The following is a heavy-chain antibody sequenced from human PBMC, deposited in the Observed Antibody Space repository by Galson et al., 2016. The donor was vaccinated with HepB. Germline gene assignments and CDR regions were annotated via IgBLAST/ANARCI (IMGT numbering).Heavy chain of an antibody. CDR3: AKDSHSSGWNY. CDR1: GFTFSTYD. V-gene: IGHV3-30*18. D-gene: IGHD6-19*01. CDR2: ISYDGSKI. J-gene: IGHJ4*02. Sequence: SLRLSCAASGFTFSTYDMHWVRQAPGKGLEWVVVISYDGSKIYYADSVKGRFSISRDNSKNTLYLQMNSLRAEDTAVYYCAKDSHSSGWNYWGQGTLVTVSS.